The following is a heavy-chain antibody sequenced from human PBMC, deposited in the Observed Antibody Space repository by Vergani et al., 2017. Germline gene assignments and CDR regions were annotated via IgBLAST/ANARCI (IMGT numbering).Heavy chain of an antibody. CDR2: IYSGGST. D-gene: IGHD3-22*01. CDR3: ASGGGITMRVGGGFDI. J-gene: IGHJ3*02. CDR1: GFTVSSNY. V-gene: IGHV3-53*01. Sequence: EVQLVESGGGLIQPGGSLRLSCAASGFTVSSNYMSWVRQAPGKGLEWVSVIYSGGSTYYADSVKGRFTISSDNSNNTLYLQMNSLRAEDTAVYYCASGGGITMRVGGGFDIWGQGTMVTVSS.